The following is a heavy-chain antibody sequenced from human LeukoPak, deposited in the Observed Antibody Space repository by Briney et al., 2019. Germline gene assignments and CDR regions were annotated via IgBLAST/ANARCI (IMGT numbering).Heavy chain of an antibody. V-gene: IGHV4-59*01. CDR2: INYSGST. D-gene: IGHD6-13*01. CDR1: GGSISSDY. CDR3: ARVGSSSWFSYYYGMDV. Sequence: KPSETLSLTCTVSGGSISSDYWSWIRQPPGKGLAGIGYINYSGSTNYNPSLKSRVTISVDTSKNQFSLKLSSVTAADTAVYYCARVGSSSWFSYYYGMDVWGQGTTVTVSS. J-gene: IGHJ6*02.